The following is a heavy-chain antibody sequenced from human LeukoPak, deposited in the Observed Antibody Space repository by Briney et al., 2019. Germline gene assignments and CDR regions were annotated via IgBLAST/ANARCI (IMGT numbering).Heavy chain of an antibody. Sequence: PSETLSLTCTVSGGSISSSSYYWGWIRQPPGKGLEWIGSIYYSGSTYYNPSLKSRVTISVDTSKNQFSLKLSSVTAADTAVYYCARKDDILTAGAFDIWGQGTMVTVSS. J-gene: IGHJ3*02. CDR3: ARKDDILTAGAFDI. V-gene: IGHV4-39*07. CDR1: GGSISSSSYY. D-gene: IGHD3-9*01. CDR2: IYYSGST.